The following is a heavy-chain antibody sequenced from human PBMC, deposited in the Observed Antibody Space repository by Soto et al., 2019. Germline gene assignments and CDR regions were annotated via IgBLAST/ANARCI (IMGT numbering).Heavy chain of an antibody. Sequence: GSLRLSCAASGFTFSGSAMHWVRQASGKGLEWVGRIRSKANSYATAYAASVKGRFTISRDDSKNTAYLQMNSLKTEDTAVYYCTRHVVRGYSYGPSLFAYWGQGTLVTVSS. J-gene: IGHJ4*02. CDR3: TRHVVRGYSYGPSLFAY. CDR1: GFTFSGSA. CDR2: IRSKANSYAT. D-gene: IGHD5-18*01. V-gene: IGHV3-73*01.